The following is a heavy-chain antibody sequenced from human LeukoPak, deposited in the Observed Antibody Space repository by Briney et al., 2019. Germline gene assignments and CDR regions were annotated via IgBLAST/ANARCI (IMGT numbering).Heavy chain of an antibody. CDR3: ARLSYYDSSGTWGYYYYGMDV. J-gene: IGHJ6*02. D-gene: IGHD3-22*01. V-gene: IGHV4-59*08. Sequence: PSETLSLTCTVSGGSISSYYWSWIRQPPGKGLEWIGYIYYSGSTNYNPSLKSRVTISVDTSKNQFSLKLSSVTAADTAVYYCARLSYYDSSGTWGYYYYGMDVWGQGTTVTVSS. CDR2: IYYSGST. CDR1: GGSISSYY.